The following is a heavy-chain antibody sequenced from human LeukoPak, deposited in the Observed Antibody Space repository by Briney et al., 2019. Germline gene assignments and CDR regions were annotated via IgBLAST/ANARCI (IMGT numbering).Heavy chain of an antibody. D-gene: IGHD4-17*01. V-gene: IGHV3-21*01. Sequence: PGGSLRLSCAASGFTFSSYSMNWVRQAPGKGLEWVSSISSSSSSYIYYADSVKGRFTISRDNAKNSLYLQMNSLRAEDTAVYYCARDPPYGDHGSQDYWGQGTLVTVSS. J-gene: IGHJ4*02. CDR2: ISSSSSSYI. CDR1: GFTFSSYS. CDR3: ARDPPYGDHGSQDY.